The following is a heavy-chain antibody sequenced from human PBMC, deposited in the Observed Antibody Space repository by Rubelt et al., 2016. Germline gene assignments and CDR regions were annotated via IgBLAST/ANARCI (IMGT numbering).Heavy chain of an antibody. J-gene: IGHJ4*02. Sequence: QVQLQESGPGLVKPSETLSLTCTVSGYSISSGYYWGWIRQPPGKGLEWIGSIYHSGSTDYNPSLKSRVTISVDTSKNQFSLKLSAVTAADTAVYYCARTGGGVDYWGQGTLVTVSS. CDR2: IYHSGST. CDR3: ARTGGGVDY. CDR1: GYSISSGYY. D-gene: IGHD3-16*01. V-gene: IGHV4-38-2*02.